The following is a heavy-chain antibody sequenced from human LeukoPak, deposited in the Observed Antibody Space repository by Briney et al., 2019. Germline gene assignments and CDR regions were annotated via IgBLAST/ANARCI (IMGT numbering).Heavy chain of an antibody. Sequence: SETLSLTCAVYGGSFSGYYWSWIRQPPGKGLEWIGEINHSESTNYNPSLKSRVTTSVDTSKNQFSLKLSSVTAADTAVYYCARASSGWNKDFDYWGQGTLVTVSS. D-gene: IGHD6-19*01. J-gene: IGHJ4*02. CDR1: GGSFSGYY. CDR3: ARASSGWNKDFDY. V-gene: IGHV4-34*01. CDR2: INHSEST.